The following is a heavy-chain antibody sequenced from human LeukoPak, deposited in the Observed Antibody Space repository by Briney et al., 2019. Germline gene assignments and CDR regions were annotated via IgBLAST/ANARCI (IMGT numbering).Heavy chain of an antibody. CDR2: ITPGGGT. CDR1: EVTFSSYV. CDR3: ARDRSTPYYYYGMDV. Sequence: PGGSLRLSCAASEVTFSSYVMAWVRQAPGKGLEWVSTITPGGGTYYADSVKGRFTISRDNSKNTLYLQMNSLRAEDTAVYYCARDRSTPYYYYGMDVWGQGTTVTVSS. V-gene: IGHV3-23*01. D-gene: IGHD2-2*01. J-gene: IGHJ6*02.